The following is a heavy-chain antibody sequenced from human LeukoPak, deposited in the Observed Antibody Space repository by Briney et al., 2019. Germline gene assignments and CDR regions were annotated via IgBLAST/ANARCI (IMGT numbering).Heavy chain of an antibody. J-gene: IGHJ4*02. CDR3: ARDAWAEPGNY. D-gene: IGHD3-10*01. V-gene: IGHV3-23*01. Sequence: GGSLRLSCTASGFTFSSYAMNWVRQAPGRGLEWVSGIGGSGGTTYYADSVKDRFTISRDNAKNSPYLQMNSLRAEDTAVYYCARDAWAEPGNYWGQGTLVTVSS. CDR1: GFTFSSYA. CDR2: IGGSGGTT.